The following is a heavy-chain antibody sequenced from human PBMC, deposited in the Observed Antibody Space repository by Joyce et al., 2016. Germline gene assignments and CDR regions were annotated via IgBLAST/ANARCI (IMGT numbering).Heavy chain of an antibody. D-gene: IGHD2-2*01. J-gene: IGHJ5*01. CDR2: ISAFNGHT. Sequence: QVQLVQSGAEVKKPGASVKVSCKATGYNFDTYGMTWLRLAPGQGLEWMGCISAFNGHTDYAQKFQGRVTMTTDTSTTTAYMEMRGLSSDDTAMYYCARDQCSGTACYPNWFDSWGQGTLVTVSS. V-gene: IGHV1-18*01. CDR1: GYNFDTYG. CDR3: ARDQCSGTACYPNWFDS.